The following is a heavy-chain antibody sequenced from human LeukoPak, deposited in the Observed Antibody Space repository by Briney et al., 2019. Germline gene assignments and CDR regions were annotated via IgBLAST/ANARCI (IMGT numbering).Heavy chain of an antibody. V-gene: IGHV4-59*01. CDR3: ARRYNESPRDIRFDH. CDR2: VDYTGSA. J-gene: IGHJ4*02. Sequence: SETLSHTCTVSGGSLSFYHWSWIRHRPGKGLECIAYVDYTGSANYNPSPKSRVSISLDTSKNQFSLQLRSVTAADTAVYYCARRYNESPRDIRFDHWGQGTLVTVSS. D-gene: IGHD1-1*01. CDR1: GGSLSFYH.